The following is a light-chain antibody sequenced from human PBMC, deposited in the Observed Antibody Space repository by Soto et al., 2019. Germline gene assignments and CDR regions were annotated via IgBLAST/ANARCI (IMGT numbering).Light chain of an antibody. CDR3: QQYNNWPPT. CDR1: QSVSSSY. Sequence: EIVLTQSPGTLSLSPVERATLSCRPSQSVSSSYLAWYQQKPGQAPRLLIYGASTRATGIPARFSGSGSGTEFTLTISSLQSEDFAVYYCQQYNNWPPTFGQGTRLEIK. V-gene: IGKV3-15*01. J-gene: IGKJ5*01. CDR2: GAS.